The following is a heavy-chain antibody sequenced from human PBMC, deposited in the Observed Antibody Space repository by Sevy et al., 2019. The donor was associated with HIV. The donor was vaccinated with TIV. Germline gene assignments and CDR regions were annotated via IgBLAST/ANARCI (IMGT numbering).Heavy chain of an antibody. CDR2: IYKTGST. CDR1: GGSVSSGTYY. CDR3: ARVPRGQLWYSGSLGGYYYHMDV. Sequence: SETLSLSCSVSGGSVSSGTYYWSWIRQPPGKGLEWIGHIYKTGSTNYKLSLQSRVTISLDTSTNQFSLRLRSVTAAETAVYYCARVPRGQLWYSGSLGGYYYHMDVWGKGTTVTVSS. J-gene: IGHJ6*03. D-gene: IGHD3-16*01. V-gene: IGHV4-61*01.